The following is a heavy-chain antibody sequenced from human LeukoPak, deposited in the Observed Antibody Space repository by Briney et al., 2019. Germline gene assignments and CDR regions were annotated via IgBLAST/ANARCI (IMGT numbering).Heavy chain of an antibody. J-gene: IGHJ6*03. CDR2: INPNSGGT. D-gene: IGHD6-13*01. CDR3: ARKSSSSLQNYYYMDV. V-gene: IGHV1-2*02. Sequence: ASVKVSCKASGYTFTSYGISWVRQAPGQGLEWMGWINPNSGGTNYAQKFQGRVTMTRDTSISTAYMELSRLRSDDTAVYYCARKSSSSLQNYYYMDVWGKGTTVTVSS. CDR1: GYTFTSYG.